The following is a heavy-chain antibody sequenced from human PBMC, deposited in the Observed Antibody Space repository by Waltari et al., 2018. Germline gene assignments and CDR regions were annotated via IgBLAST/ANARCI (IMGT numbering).Heavy chain of an antibody. CDR3: ARRLVVVVAAGSSRTGFDY. V-gene: IGHV4-34*01. CDR2: INHSGST. Sequence: QVQLQQWGAGLLKPSETLSLTCAVYGGSFSGYYWAWIRQPPGKGLEGIGEINHSGSTNYNPSLKSRVTISVDTSKNQFSLKLSSVTAADTAVYYCARRLVVVVAAGSSRTGFDYWGQGTLVTVSS. J-gene: IGHJ4*02. CDR1: GGSFSGYY. D-gene: IGHD2-15*01.